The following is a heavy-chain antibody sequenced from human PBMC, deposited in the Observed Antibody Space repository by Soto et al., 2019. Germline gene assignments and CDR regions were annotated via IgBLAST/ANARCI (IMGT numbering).Heavy chain of an antibody. J-gene: IGHJ6*02. CDR2: ISAYNGNT. Sequence: QVQLVQSGAEVKKPGASVKVSCKASGYTFTSYGISWVRQAPGQGLEWMGWISAYNGNTNYAQKLQGRVTMTTDTSTSTAYMELRRLRSDDTAVYYCARAQTVSYYYYGMDVWGQGTTVTVSS. CDR1: GYTFTSYG. CDR3: ARAQTVSYYYYGMDV. V-gene: IGHV1-18*01.